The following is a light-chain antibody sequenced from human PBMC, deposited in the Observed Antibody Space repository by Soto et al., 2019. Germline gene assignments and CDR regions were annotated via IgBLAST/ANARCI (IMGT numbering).Light chain of an antibody. J-gene: IGLJ1*01. CDR3: SSSTTRSTYV. Sequence: QSALTQPASLSGSPGQSITISCTGTSRDIGFFNYVSWYQQFPGNSPKLIIFAVTNRPSGVSNRFSASKSGNTASLTISGIQAEDGADYFCSSSTTRSTYVFGTGTKLTVL. CDR1: SRDIGFFNY. CDR2: AVT. V-gene: IGLV2-14*01.